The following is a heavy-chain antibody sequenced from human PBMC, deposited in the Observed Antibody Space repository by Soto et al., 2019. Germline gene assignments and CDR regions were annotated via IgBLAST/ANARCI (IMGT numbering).Heavy chain of an antibody. CDR1: GGSVSGGTYS. V-gene: IGHV4-31*03. CDR3: ARGDWPTQMDV. CDR2: IYFSGST. Sequence: PSGTLSLACTVSGGSVSGGTYSLSWIRQPPGQGLEWIGYIYFSGSTYYNPSLKSRVIISVDTSKNQFSLRLSSVTAADTAVYYCARGDWPTQMDVWGQGTTVTVSS. J-gene: IGHJ6*02. D-gene: IGHD2-21*01.